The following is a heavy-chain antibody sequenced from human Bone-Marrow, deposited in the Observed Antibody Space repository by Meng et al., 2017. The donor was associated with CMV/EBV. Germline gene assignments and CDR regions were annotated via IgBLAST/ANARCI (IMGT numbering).Heavy chain of an antibody. Sequence: GESLKISCAASGFTFDDYTMHWVRQAPGKGLEWVPLISWDGGSTYYADSVKGRFTISRDNSKNSLYLQMNSLRTEDTALYYCAKARLEGGMDVWGQGTTVTGSS. CDR3: AKARLEGGMDV. CDR2: ISWDGGST. CDR1: GFTFDDYT. J-gene: IGHJ6*01. D-gene: IGHD6-25*01. V-gene: IGHV3-43*01.